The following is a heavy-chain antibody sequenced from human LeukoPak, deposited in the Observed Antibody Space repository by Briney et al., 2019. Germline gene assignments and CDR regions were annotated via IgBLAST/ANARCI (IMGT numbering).Heavy chain of an antibody. CDR1: GYTFTSYD. CDR2: MNPNSGNT. CDR3: AREEEMVYGDFDY. J-gene: IGHJ4*02. V-gene: IGHV1-8*01. D-gene: IGHD2-8*01. Sequence: GSSVKVSCKASGYTFTSYDINWVRRATGQGLEWMGWMNPNSGNTGYAQKFQGRVTMTRNTSISTAYMELSSLRSEDTAVYYCAREEEMVYGDFDYWGQGTLVTVSS.